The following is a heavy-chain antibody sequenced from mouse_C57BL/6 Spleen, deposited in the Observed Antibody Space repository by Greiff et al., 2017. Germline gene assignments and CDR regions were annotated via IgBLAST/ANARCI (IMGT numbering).Heavy chain of an antibody. CDR3: ARPRFYDGYYGFAY. Sequence: VQLQQPGAELVKPGASVKMSCKASGYTFTSYWITWVKQRPGQGLEWIGDIYPGSGSTNYNEKFKSKATLTVDTSSSTAYMQLSSLTSEDSAVYYCARPRFYDGYYGFAYWGQGTLVTVSA. CDR2: IYPGSGST. D-gene: IGHD2-3*01. CDR1: GYTFTSYW. V-gene: IGHV1-55*01. J-gene: IGHJ3*01.